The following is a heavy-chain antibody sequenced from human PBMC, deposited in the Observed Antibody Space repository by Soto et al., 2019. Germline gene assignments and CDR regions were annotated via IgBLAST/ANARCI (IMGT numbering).Heavy chain of an antibody. CDR1: GFTFSNYW. J-gene: IGHJ4*02. V-gene: IGHV3-7*01. D-gene: IGHD4-4*01. CDR2: TNEDGSEK. CDR3: ARGGLAYSESAY. Sequence: EVQLVESGGALVQPGGSLRLSCVASGFTFSNYWMSWVRQAPGKGLEWVANTNEDGSEKFCVDSLKGRFTISRDNAKNSLYLQMNRLRAEDTAVYFCARGGLAYSESAYWGQGTLVTVSS.